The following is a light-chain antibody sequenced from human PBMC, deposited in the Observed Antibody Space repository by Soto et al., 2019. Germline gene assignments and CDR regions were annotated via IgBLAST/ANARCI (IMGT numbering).Light chain of an antibody. J-gene: IGKJ1*01. Sequence: DIVLTQTPLSSPVTLGQPASISCRSSQSLVYSDGNTYLSWLQQRLGQPPRLLIYQISNRFSEVTHRFSGSGAGKDHTLKISRVEAEEVGVYACVQFSHFPRTYGQGTKVEI. V-gene: IGKV2-24*01. CDR2: QIS. CDR1: QSLVYSDGNTY. CDR3: VQFSHFPRT.